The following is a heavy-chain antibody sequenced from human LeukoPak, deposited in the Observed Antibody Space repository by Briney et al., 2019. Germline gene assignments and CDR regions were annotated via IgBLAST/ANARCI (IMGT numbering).Heavy chain of an antibody. CDR3: ASLKGYCSSTSCYGIDP. J-gene: IGHJ5*02. CDR2: DGSKK. Sequence: DGSKKYYGDPVKGRFTISRDNAKNSLYLQMNSLRAEDTAVYYCASLKGYCSSTSCYGIDPWGQGTLVTVSS. V-gene: IGHV3-7*01. D-gene: IGHD2-2*01.